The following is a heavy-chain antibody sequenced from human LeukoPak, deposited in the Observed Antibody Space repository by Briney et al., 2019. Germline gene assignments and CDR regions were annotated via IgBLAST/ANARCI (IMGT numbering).Heavy chain of an antibody. V-gene: IGHV3-30*18. CDR2: ISYDGSDE. J-gene: IGHJ4*02. CDR1: GFTFSTYG. Sequence: GRSLRLSCAASGFTFSTYGMHWVRQAPGKGLEWVAVISYDGSDEYSADSVKGRFTISRDNSKNTLYLLMNSLRAEDTAVYYCAKIEEPGITVGGTRGSDYWGQGTLVTVSS. D-gene: IGHD6-19*01. CDR3: AKIEEPGITVGGTRGSDY.